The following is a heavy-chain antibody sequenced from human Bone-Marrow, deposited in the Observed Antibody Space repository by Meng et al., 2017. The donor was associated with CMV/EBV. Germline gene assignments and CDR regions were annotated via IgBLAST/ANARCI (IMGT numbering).Heavy chain of an antibody. CDR2: IIPILGIA. V-gene: IGHV1-69*10. J-gene: IGHJ4*02. Sequence: SVKVSCKASGGTFSSYAISWVRQAPGQGLEWMGGIIPILGIANYAQKFQGRVTITADKSTSTAYMELSSLRSEDTAVYYCARDRRPGGGVFVQHYWGQGTLVTVSS. D-gene: IGHD2-21*01. CDR3: ARDRRPGGGVFVQHY. CDR1: GGTFSSYA.